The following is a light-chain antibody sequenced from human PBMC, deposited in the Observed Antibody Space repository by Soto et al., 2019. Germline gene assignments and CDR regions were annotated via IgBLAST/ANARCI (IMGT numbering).Light chain of an antibody. CDR1: QSVSSNY. CDR2: GPS. CDR3: QQYHSILSWR. J-gene: IGKJ1*01. V-gene: IGKV3-20*01. Sequence: EFELSTTSCTLPRSPGERATLSCTSIQSVSSNYLAWYQQKPGQAPRLLIYGPSSRATGIPDRFSGSGSGTDFTLTISRLEPEDFAVYYCQQYHSILSWRFCQVTKVDIK.